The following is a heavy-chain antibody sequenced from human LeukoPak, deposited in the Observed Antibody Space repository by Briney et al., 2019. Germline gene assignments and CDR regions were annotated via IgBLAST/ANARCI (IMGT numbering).Heavy chain of an antibody. D-gene: IGHD4-11*01. V-gene: IGHV1-2*06. CDR1: GYTFTGYY. J-gene: IGHJ5*02. CDR3: ARPHTVRYNWFDP. Sequence: ASVKVSCKASGYTFTGYYMHWVRQAPGQGLEWMGRINPNSGGTNYAQKFQGRVTMTRDTSISTAYMELSRLRSDDTAVYYCARPHTVRYNWFDPWGQGTLVTVSS. CDR2: INPNSGGT.